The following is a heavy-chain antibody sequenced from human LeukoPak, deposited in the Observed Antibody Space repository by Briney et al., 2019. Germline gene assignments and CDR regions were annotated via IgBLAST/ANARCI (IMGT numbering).Heavy chain of an antibody. Sequence: GASVKVSCKASGCTFTGYYMHWVRQAPGQGLEWMGWINPNSGGTNYAQKFQGRVTMTRDTSISTAYMELSRLRSDDTAVYYCARDQGRIAAAGTSLGYWGQGTLVTVSS. D-gene: IGHD6-13*01. CDR2: INPNSGGT. V-gene: IGHV1-2*02. J-gene: IGHJ4*02. CDR1: GCTFTGYY. CDR3: ARDQGRIAAAGTSLGY.